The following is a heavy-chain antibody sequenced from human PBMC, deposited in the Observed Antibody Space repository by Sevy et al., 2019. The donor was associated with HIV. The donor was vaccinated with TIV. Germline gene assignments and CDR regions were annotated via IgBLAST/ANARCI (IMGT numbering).Heavy chain of an antibody. Sequence: GGSLRLSCAASGFTFSSYAMSWVRQAPGKGLEWVSAISGSGGSTYYADSVKGRFTISRGNSKNTLYLQMNSLRAEKTAVCYCAKLVDIVVVVGASACYFDYWGQGTLVTVSS. V-gene: IGHV3-23*01. CDR1: GFTFSSYA. CDR2: ISGSGGST. CDR3: AKLVDIVVVVGASACYFDY. J-gene: IGHJ4*02. D-gene: IGHD2-15*01.